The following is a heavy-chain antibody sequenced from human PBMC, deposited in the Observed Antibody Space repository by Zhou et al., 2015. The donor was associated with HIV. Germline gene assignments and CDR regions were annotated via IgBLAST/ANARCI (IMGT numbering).Heavy chain of an antibody. D-gene: IGHD3-3*01. V-gene: IGHV1-69*12. CDR2: IIPIFGTA. CDR1: GGTFSSYA. Sequence: QVQLVQSGAEVKKPGSSVKVSCKASGGTFSSYAISWVRQAPGQGLEWMGGIIPIFGTANYAQKFQGRVTITADESTSTAYMELSSLRSEDTAVYYCARSGGETPDFWSGYYSYYFDYWGQGTLVTVSS. CDR3: ARSGGETPDFWSGYYSYYFDY. J-gene: IGHJ4*02.